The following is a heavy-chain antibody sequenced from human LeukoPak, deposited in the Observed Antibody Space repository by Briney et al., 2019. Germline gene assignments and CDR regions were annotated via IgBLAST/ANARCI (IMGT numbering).Heavy chain of an antibody. CDR1: EYSFTSYW. CDR3: ARHPGYYYYYMDV. CDR2: IYPGDSDT. Sequence: GGAPQSSCKGSEYSFTSYWIGWVRQMPGKGLEWMGTIYPGDSDTRYSASFQGQVTISADKSISTAYLQWSSLKASDTAMYYCARHPGYYYYYMDVWGKGTTVTVSS. J-gene: IGHJ6*03. V-gene: IGHV5-51*01.